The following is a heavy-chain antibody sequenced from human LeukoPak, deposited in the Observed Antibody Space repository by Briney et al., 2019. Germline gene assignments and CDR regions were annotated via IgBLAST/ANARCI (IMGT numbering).Heavy chain of an antibody. Sequence: SQTLSLTCAVTGGSISSGGYSWSWIRQPPGKGLEWIGYIYHSGSTYYNPSLKSRVTMSVDRSKHQFSLKLSSVTAADTAVYYCARGKAGSYGDYFDYWGQGTLVTVSS. CDR1: GGSISSGGYS. CDR2: IYHSGST. V-gene: IGHV4-30-2*01. D-gene: IGHD3-10*01. CDR3: ARGKAGSYGDYFDY. J-gene: IGHJ4*02.